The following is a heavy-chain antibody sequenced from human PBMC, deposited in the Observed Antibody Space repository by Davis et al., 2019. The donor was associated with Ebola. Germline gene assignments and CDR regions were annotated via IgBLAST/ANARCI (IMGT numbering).Heavy chain of an antibody. CDR1: GGSFSGYY. D-gene: IGHD3-22*01. CDR2: INHSGST. CDR3: ARAHTYYYDSSGYSSSGWYFDY. J-gene: IGHJ4*02. V-gene: IGHV4-34*01. Sequence: GSLRLSCAVYGGSFSGYYWSWIRQPPGKGLEWIGEINHSGSTNYNPSLKSRVTISVDTSKNQFSLKLSSVTAADTAVYYCARAHTYYYDSSGYSSSGWYFDYWGQGTLVTVSS.